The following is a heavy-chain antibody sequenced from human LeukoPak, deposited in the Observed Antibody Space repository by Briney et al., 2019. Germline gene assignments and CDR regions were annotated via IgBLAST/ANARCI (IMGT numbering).Heavy chain of an antibody. D-gene: IGHD1-26*01. CDR3: ASSGSYLGYYYYMDV. V-gene: IGHV4-38-2*02. Sequence: SETLSLTCTVSGYSISSGYYWGWIRQPPGKGLQWIGSIYHSGSTYYNPSLKSRVTISVDTSKNQFSLKLSSVTAADTAVYYCASSGSYLGYYYYMDVWGKGTTVTVSS. CDR2: IYHSGST. J-gene: IGHJ6*03. CDR1: GYSISSGYY.